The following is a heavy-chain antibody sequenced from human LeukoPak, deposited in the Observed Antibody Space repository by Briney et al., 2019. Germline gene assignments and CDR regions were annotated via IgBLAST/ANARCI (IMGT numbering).Heavy chain of an antibody. V-gene: IGHV3-7*01. D-gene: IGHD1-26*01. CDR1: GFTFSSHW. Sequence: GRSLRLSCAASGFTFSSHWMSWVRQSPGQGLEWVANINEDGSGRYYLGSVKDRVSISRDNAKNSLYLQMNSLRAEDTAVYYCARGDRAEWELLGDWFDPWGQGTLVTVSS. J-gene: IGHJ5*02. CDR3: ARGDRAEWELLGDWFDP. CDR2: INEDGSGR.